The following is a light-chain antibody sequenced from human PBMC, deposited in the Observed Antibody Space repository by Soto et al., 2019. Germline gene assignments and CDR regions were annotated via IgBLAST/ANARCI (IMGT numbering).Light chain of an antibody. V-gene: IGLV2-14*03. CDR1: SSDVGSNKY. CDR2: EIS. J-gene: IGLJ3*02. CDR3: NSYTNSSTWL. Sequence: QSALTQPASVSGSPGQKISISCTGTSSDVGSNKYVSWYQQHPGKAPKIIIFEISNRPPGISNRFTGSKSGNTASLTVSSLQTEDEADYYCNSYTNSSTWLFGGGTKLTVL.